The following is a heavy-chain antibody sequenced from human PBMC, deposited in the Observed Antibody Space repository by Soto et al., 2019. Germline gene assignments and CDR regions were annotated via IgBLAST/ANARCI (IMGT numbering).Heavy chain of an antibody. V-gene: IGHV3-9*01. J-gene: IGHJ3*02. CDR3: AKDIGRSAYYGFGGFDI. CDR2: ISWDGENM. D-gene: IGHD3-22*01. CDR1: GFTFDDYA. Sequence: RGGSLRLSCAASGFTFDDYAMHWVRQAPGKGLEWVSGISWDGENMGYADSVRGRFTISRDNAKNSLYLHMNSLRAEDTASYYCAKDIGRSAYYGFGGFDIWGQGTMVTVSS.